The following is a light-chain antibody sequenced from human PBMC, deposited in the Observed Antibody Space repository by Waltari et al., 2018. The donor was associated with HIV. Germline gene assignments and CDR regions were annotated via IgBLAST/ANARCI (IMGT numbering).Light chain of an antibody. CDR1: QSVLYSSDNNNY. CDR3: QQYYTSPLT. J-gene: IGKJ5*01. Sequence: DIVMTQSPDSRVVSVGERATIKCKSSQSVLYSSDNNNYLAWYRQKPGQPPKLLISWASTRESGVPDRFSGSGSGTDFTLTISSLQAEDVAVYYCQQYYTSPLTFGQGTRLELK. V-gene: IGKV4-1*01. CDR2: WAS.